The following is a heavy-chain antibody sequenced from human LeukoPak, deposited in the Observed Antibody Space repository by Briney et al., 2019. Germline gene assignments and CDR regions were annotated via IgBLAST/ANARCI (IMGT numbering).Heavy chain of an antibody. Sequence: ASVKVSCKASGGTVSSYAISWGRQAPGQGLEWMGRIIPILGIANYAQKFQARVTITSNKSTSTAYMELSSLRSEDTAVYYCASETGEDSSGYYSDYWGQGTLVTVSS. CDR1: GGTVSSYA. CDR3: ASETGEDSSGYYSDY. V-gene: IGHV1-69*04. CDR2: IIPILGIA. D-gene: IGHD3-22*01. J-gene: IGHJ4*02.